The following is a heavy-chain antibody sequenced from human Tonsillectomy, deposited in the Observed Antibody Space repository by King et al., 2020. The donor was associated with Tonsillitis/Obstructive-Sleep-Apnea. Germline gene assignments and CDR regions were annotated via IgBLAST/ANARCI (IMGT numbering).Heavy chain of an antibody. CDR1: GGSISSSSYY. Sequence: QLQESGPGLVKPSETLSLTCTVSGGSISSSSYYWGWIRQPPGKGLEWIGSIYYSGSTYYNPSLKSRVTISVDTPKNQFSLKLSSVTAADTAVYYCARQIVVVVTASRTYAFDYWGQGTLVTVSS. CDR3: ARQIVVVVTASRTYAFDY. CDR2: IYYSGST. V-gene: IGHV4-39*01. D-gene: IGHD2-21*02. J-gene: IGHJ4*02.